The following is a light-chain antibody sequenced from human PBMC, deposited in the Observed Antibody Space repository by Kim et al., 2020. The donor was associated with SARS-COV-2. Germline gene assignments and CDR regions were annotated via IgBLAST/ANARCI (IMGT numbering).Light chain of an antibody. CDR1: QSVSSY. CDR2: DAS. J-gene: IGKJ2*01. Sequence: CPWERDPLSCRAIQSVSSYLAWYQQKPGQAPRLLIYDASNRATGIPARFSGSGSGTDFTLTISSLEPEDFAVYYCQQRSNWPLMYTFGQGTKLEI. CDR3: QQRSNWPLMYT. V-gene: IGKV3-11*01.